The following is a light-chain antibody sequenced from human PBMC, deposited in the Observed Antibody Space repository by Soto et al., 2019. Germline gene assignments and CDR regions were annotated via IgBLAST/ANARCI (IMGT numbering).Light chain of an antibody. CDR2: EAS. J-gene: IGKJ2*01. CDR1: QSIGNR. CDR3: QQYNSYNT. Sequence: DIQMTQFPSTLSASVGDTVTITCRASQSIGNRLAWYQQRPGKAPNLLIYEASTLESGVPSRFSGSGYGTDFTLTISSLQPDDLAPYYCQQYNSYNTFGQGTKLEIK. V-gene: IGKV1-5*01.